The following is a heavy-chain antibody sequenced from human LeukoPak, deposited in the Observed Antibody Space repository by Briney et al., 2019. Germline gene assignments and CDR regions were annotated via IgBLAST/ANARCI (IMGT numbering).Heavy chain of an antibody. D-gene: IGHD3-9*01. CDR3: AKDMRFDWTPYYFDY. V-gene: IGHV3-53*01. CDR2: IYSSGTT. CDR1: GFTVSSNY. J-gene: IGHJ4*02. Sequence: TGGSLRLSCAASGFTVSSNYMNWVRQAPEKGLEWVSVIYSSGTTYYADSVKGRFTISRDNSKNTLYLQMNSLRAEDTAVYYCAKDMRFDWTPYYFDYWGQGTLVTVSS.